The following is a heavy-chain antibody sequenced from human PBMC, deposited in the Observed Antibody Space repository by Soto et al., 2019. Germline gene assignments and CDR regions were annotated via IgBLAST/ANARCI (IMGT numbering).Heavy chain of an antibody. V-gene: IGHV4-39*01. CDR3: ARHQRRVAAACTVDY. J-gene: IGHJ4*02. D-gene: IGHD6-13*01. CDR2: IYYSGST. Sequence: QLQLQESGPGLVKPSETLSLTCTVSGGSISSSSYYWGWIRQPPGKGLEWIGSIYYSGSTYYNPSLKSRVTISVDTSKNQFSLKLGSVTAADTAVYYCARHQRRVAAACTVDYWGQGTLVTVSS. CDR1: GGSISSSSYY.